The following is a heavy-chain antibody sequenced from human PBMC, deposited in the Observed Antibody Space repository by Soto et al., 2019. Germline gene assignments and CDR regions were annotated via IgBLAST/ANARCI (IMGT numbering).Heavy chain of an antibody. D-gene: IGHD2-21*02. CDR3: ARGWGGVLAYCGGDCYPA. V-gene: IGHV3-33*01. Sequence: QVQLVESGGGVVQPGRSLRLSCAASGFTFSSYGMHWVRQAPGKGLEWVAVIWYDGSNKYYADSVKGRFTISRDNSKNTLYLQMNSLRAEDTAVYYCARGWGGVLAYCGGDCYPAWGQGTLVTVSS. J-gene: IGHJ5*02. CDR1: GFTFSSYG. CDR2: IWYDGSNK.